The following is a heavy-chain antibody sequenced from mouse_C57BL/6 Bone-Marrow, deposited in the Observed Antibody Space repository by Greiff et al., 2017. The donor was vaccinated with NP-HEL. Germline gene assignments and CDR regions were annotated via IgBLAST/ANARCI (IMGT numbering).Heavy chain of an antibody. CDR2: ISYDGSN. CDR3: ARGVLAMDY. CDR1: GYSITSGYY. Sequence: EVQLVESGPGLVKPSQSLSLTCSVTGYSITSGYYWNWIRQFPGNKLEWMGYISYDGSNNYNPSLKNRISITRDTSKNQFFLKLNSVTTEDTATYYCARGVLAMDYWGQGTSVTVSS. J-gene: IGHJ4*01. D-gene: IGHD2-14*01. V-gene: IGHV3-6*02.